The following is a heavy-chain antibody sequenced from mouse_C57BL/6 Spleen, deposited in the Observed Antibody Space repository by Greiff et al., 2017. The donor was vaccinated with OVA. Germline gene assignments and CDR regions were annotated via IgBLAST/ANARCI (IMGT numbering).Heavy chain of an antibody. V-gene: IGHV1-50*01. Sequence: QVQLQQPGAELVKPGASVKLSCKASGYTFTSYWMQWVKQRPGQGLEWIGEIDPSDSYTNYNQKFKGKATLTVDTSSSTAYMQLSSLTSEDSAVDYCARWPLTGSDYWGQGTTLTVSS. CDR2: IDPSDSYT. D-gene: IGHD4-1*01. J-gene: IGHJ2*01. CDR1: GYTFTSYW. CDR3: ARWPLTGSDY.